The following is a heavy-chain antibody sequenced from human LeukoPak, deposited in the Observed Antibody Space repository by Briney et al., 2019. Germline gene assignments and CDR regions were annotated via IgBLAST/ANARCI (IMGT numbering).Heavy chain of an antibody. CDR1: GFTFTSNW. CDR2: INQDGSEK. CDR3: AKNGEEFDY. V-gene: IGHV3-7*02. J-gene: IGHJ4*02. Sequence: GGSLRLSCAASGFTFTSNWMSWVRQAPGKGLEWVANINQDGSEKYYVDSVKSRFTISRDNAKNSLYLQMKSLRAEDTAVYYCAKNGEEFDYWGQGTLVTVSS. D-gene: IGHD4-17*01.